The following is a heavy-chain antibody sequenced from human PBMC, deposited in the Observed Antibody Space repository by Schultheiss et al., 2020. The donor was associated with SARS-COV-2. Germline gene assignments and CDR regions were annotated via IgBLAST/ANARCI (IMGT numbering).Heavy chain of an antibody. CDR2: IWYDGSNK. J-gene: IGHJ6*02. CDR1: GFTFGSFG. CDR3: ARDYGSGMDV. Sequence: GGSLRLSCGASGFTFGSFGMHWVRQAPGKGLEWVAFIWYDGSNKYHADSVKGRFTISRDNSKNTMYLQMNSLRVEDTALYYCARDYGSGMDVWGQGTTVTVAS. V-gene: IGHV3-33*01. D-gene: IGHD3-16*01.